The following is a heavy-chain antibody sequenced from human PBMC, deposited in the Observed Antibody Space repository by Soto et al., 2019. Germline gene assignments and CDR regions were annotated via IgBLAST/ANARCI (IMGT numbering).Heavy chain of an antibody. CDR1: GGSISSSSHY. CDR3: ARDKITGLFDY. J-gene: IGHJ4*02. D-gene: IGHD2-8*02. CDR2: IKYSGNT. V-gene: IGHV4-39*02. Sequence: SETLSLTCTVSGGSISSSSHYWGWVRQPPGKGLEWIASIKYSGNTYYNPSLKSRVTISVDTSENQLSLKLSSVTAADTAVYHCARDKITGLFDYWGQGTLVTVSS.